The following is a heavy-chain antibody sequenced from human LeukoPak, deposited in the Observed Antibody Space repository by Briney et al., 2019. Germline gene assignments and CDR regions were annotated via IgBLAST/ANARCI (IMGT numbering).Heavy chain of an antibody. CDR2: IKQDGSEK. V-gene: IGHV3-7*01. Sequence: GGSLRLSCSASGFTFSSYWMTWVRQAPGKGLEWVANIKQDGSEKYYVDSVKGRFTISRDNGKNSLYLNMNSLRDEDTAVYYCARLQYYYDIIPAFDIWGQGTMVTVSS. J-gene: IGHJ3*02. CDR1: GFTFSSYW. CDR3: ARLQYYYDIIPAFDI. D-gene: IGHD3-22*01.